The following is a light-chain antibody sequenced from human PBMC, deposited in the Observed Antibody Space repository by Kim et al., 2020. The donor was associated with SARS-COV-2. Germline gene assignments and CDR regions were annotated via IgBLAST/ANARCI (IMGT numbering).Light chain of an antibody. J-gene: IGKJ2*01. CDR2: DAS. CDR3: QQYNSYSEYT. CDR1: QSINTW. V-gene: IGKV1-5*01. Sequence: DIQMTQSPSTLSASIGDRVIITWRASQSINTWLAWYQQKPGKAPKLLIYDASSLESGVPSRFSGSGSGTEFTLTVSGLQPDDFATYYCQQYNSYSEYTFGQGTKLEIK.